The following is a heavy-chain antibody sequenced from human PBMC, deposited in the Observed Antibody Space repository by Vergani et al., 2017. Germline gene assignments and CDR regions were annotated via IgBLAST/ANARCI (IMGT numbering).Heavy chain of an antibody. CDR1: GYSISSGYY. V-gene: IGHV4-38-2*02. CDR2: IYRTGRT. J-gene: IGHJ4*02. CDR3: ARRCRIVYAIFSGTQYSFDS. Sequence: QVQLQESGPGLLKPSETLSLTCTVSGYSISSGYYWGWIRQPPGKGLEWIGSIYRTGRTHFNPSLKSRVTISVDTSNNHFSLRLNSLTAADTAVYYCARRCRIVYAIFSGTQYSFDSWGQGTLVT. D-gene: IGHD6-19*01.